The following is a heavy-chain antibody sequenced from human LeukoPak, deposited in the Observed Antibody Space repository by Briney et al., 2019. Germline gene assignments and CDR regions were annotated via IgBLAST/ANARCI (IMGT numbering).Heavy chain of an antibody. J-gene: IGHJ4*02. CDR2: ISAYNGNT. CDR3: ARAGMCSSLPLRLPPRY. CDR1: GYTFTSYG. D-gene: IGHD6-13*01. Sequence: ASVKVSCKASGYTFTSYGISWVRQAPGQGLEWMGWISAYNGNTNYAQKLQGRVTMTTDTSTSTAYVELRSLRSDDTAVYYCARAGMCSSLPLRLPPRYWGQGTLVTVSS. V-gene: IGHV1-18*01.